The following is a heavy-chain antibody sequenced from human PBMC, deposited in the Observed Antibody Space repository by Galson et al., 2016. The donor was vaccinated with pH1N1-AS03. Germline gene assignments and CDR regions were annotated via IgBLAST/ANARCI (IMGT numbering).Heavy chain of an antibody. CDR1: GFTFSGYS. Sequence: SLRLSCAASGFTFSGYSMNWFRQAPGKGLEWVSSISRSSTYIYYADSVKGRFTISRDNAKNSLFLQMHSLRAEDIAVYYCARTFPGRVVVVAAAMQEGPDYWGRGTLVIVSS. CDR2: ISRSSTYI. J-gene: IGHJ4*02. CDR3: ARTFPGRVVVVAAAMQEGPDY. D-gene: IGHD2-2*01. V-gene: IGHV3-21*03.